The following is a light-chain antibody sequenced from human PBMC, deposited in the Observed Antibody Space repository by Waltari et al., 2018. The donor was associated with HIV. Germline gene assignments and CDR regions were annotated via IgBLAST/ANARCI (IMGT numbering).Light chain of an antibody. V-gene: IGLV2-23*02. CDR2: EVS. Sequence: QSALTQPASVSGSPGQSITISCTGTSIDVGGYNLVSWYQQHPGKAPKLMIYEVSKRPSGVSNRFSGSKSGNSASLTISGLQAEDEADYYCCAYAGGTTYVMFGGGTKLTVL. J-gene: IGLJ3*02. CDR3: CAYAGGTTYVM. CDR1: SIDVGGYNL.